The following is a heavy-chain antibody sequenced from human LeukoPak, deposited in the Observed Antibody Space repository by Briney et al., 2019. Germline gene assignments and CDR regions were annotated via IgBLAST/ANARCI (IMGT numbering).Heavy chain of an antibody. D-gene: IGHD6-6*01. Sequence: SETLSLTSAGCGGSFSGYYWSWIRQPPGKGLEWSGEINHSGSTNYNPSLNSRVTISVDTSKNQFSLKLSSVTAADTAVYYCARGPSSIAARPALGFDYWGQGTLVTVSS. CDR1: GGSFSGYY. V-gene: IGHV4-34*01. J-gene: IGHJ4*02. CDR2: INHSGST. CDR3: ARGPSSIAARPALGFDY.